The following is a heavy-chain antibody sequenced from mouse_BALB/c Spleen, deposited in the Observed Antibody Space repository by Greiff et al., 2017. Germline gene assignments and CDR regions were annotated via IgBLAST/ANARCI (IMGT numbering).Heavy chain of an antibody. J-gene: IGHJ4*01. CDR2: IRNKANGYTT. D-gene: IGHD2-4*01. Sequence: EVQLVESGGGLVQPGGSLRLSCATSGFTFTDYYMSWVRQPPGKALEWLGFIRNKANGYTTEYSASVKGRFTISRDNPKNTLFLQMTSLRSEDTAMYYCARKFDYDGAMDYWGQGTSVTVSS. CDR1: GFTFTDYY. V-gene: IGHV7-3*02. CDR3: ARKFDYDGAMDY.